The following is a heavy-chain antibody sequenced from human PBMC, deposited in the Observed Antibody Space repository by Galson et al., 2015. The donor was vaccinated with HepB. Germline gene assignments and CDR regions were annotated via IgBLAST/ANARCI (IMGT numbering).Heavy chain of an antibody. J-gene: IGHJ6*02. CDR1: GYSFTSYW. CDR3: ARLTVVVPAARRPYYYYGMDV. Sequence: QSGAEVKKPGEFLRISCKGSGYSFTSYWISWVRQMPGKGLEWMGRIDPSDSYTNYSPSFQGHVTISADKSISTAYLQWSSLKASDTAMYYCARLTVVVPAARRPYYYYGMDVWGQGTTVTVSS. D-gene: IGHD2-2*01. CDR2: IDPSDSYT. V-gene: IGHV5-10-1*01.